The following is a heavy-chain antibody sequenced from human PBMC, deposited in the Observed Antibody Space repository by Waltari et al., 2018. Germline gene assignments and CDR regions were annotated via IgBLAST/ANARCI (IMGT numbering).Heavy chain of an antibody. CDR3: ARAIGGAYYYGSGSRRFDP. J-gene: IGHJ5*02. D-gene: IGHD3-10*01. V-gene: IGHV4-34*01. CDR2: INHSGST. Sequence: QVQLQQWGAGLLKPSATLSLTCAVYGGSFSGYYWSWIRQPPGTGLEWIGEINHSGSTNYNPSLKSRVTISVDTSKNQFSLKLSSVTAADTAVYYCARAIGGAYYYGSGSRRFDPWGQGTLVTVSS. CDR1: GGSFSGYY.